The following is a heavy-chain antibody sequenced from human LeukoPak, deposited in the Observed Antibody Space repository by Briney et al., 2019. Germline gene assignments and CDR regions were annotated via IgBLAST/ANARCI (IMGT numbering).Heavy chain of an antibody. V-gene: IGHV4-38-2*02. CDR1: GYSISSGYY. J-gene: IGHJ4*02. CDR2: VYHSGST. CDR3: ARFYDYGDNGFRSGMVY. D-gene: IGHD4-17*01. Sequence: SETLSLTCTVSGYSISSGYYWGWIRQPPGKGLEWIGSVYHSGSTYYNPSLKSRVTISVDTSKNQCSLKPSSVTAADTAVYCCARFYDYGDNGFRSGMVYWGQGTLVTVSS.